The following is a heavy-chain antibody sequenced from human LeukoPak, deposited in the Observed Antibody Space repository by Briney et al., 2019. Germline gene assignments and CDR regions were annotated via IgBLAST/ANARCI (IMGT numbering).Heavy chain of an antibody. CDR3: ARTTGNYGYYFDC. D-gene: IGHD1-7*01. V-gene: IGHV4-59*01. J-gene: IGHJ4*02. CDR1: SGSINFYY. CDR2: IYYRGST. Sequence: KASETLSLTCTVSSGSINFYYWSWIRQTPGKGLEWIGYIYYRGSTNYNPSLKSRVTISVDTPKNQFSLNLSSVTAADTAIYYCARTTGNYGYYFDCWGQGAQVTVSS.